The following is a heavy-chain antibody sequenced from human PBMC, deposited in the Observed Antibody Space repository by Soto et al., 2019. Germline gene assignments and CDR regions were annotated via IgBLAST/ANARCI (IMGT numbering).Heavy chain of an antibody. CDR2: IIPIFGTA. J-gene: IGHJ4*02. V-gene: IGHV1-69*01. CDR1: GGTFSSYA. D-gene: IGHD3-22*01. CDR3: ARARENYYYDSSGYYNYFDY. Sequence: QVQLVQSGAEVKKPGSSVKVSCKASGGTFSSYAISWVRQAPGQGLEWMGGIIPIFGTANYAQKFQGRVTITADESTSTAYMGLSSLRSEDTAVYYCARARENYYYDSSGYYNYFDYWGQGTLVTVSS.